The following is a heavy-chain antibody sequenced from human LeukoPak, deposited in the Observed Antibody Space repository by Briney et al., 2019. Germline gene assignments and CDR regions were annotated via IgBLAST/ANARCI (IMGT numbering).Heavy chain of an antibody. CDR3: ARDLGYYDAFDI. D-gene: IGHD2-8*01. Sequence: SVKVSCKASGFTFTSSAVQWVRQARGQRLEWIGWIVVGSGDTNSAQKFQERVTITRDMSTRTAYMELSSLRSEDTAVYYCARDLGYYDAFDIWGQGTMVTVSS. CDR2: IVVGSGDT. CDR1: GFTFTSSA. J-gene: IGHJ3*02. V-gene: IGHV1-58*01.